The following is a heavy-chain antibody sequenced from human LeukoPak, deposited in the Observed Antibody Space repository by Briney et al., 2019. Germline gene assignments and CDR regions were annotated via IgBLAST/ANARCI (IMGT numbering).Heavy chain of an antibody. CDR2: IYYSGST. J-gene: IGHJ4*02. V-gene: IGHV4-61*01. CDR3: ARGAAQGFDTEVHY. D-gene: IGHD6-25*01. CDR1: GGSVSSSSYY. Sequence: PSETLSLTCTVSGGSVSSSSYYWSWIRQPPVKGLEWIGYIYYSGSTNYNPSLKSRVTISVDTSKNQFSLKLSSVTAADTAVYYCARGAAQGFDTEVHYWGQGTLVTVSS.